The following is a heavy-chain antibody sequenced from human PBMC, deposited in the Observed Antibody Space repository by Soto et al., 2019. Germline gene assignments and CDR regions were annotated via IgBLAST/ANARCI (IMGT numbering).Heavy chain of an antibody. J-gene: IGHJ6*03. D-gene: IGHD1-1*01. CDR1: GFTFSTYA. CDR3: AKCRGASYTYYYMDV. CDR2: ISGSGSTT. V-gene: IGHV3-23*01. Sequence: EVQLLESGGGLVQPGGSLRLSCATSGFTFSTYAMNWLRQAPGRGLECVSFISGSGSTTYYADSVKGRFTVSRDNSKNALYLLMNRLRAEEAALDYGAKCRGASYTYYYMDVWGKGARVTVSS.